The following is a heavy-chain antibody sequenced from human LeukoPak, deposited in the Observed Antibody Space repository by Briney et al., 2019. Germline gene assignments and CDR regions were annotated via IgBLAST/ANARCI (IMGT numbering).Heavy chain of an antibody. J-gene: IGHJ4*02. D-gene: IGHD6-19*01. CDR2: ISASGGTT. CDR1: GFSFSTYD. Sequence: PGGTLRLSCAASGFSFSTYDMNWVRQAPGKGLEWVSTISASGGTTYYADSVKGRFTISRDNSKNSLYLQMNSLRAEDTALYFCTKGQWLANYFDYWGQGTLVTVSS. V-gene: IGHV3-23*01. CDR3: TKGQWLANYFDY.